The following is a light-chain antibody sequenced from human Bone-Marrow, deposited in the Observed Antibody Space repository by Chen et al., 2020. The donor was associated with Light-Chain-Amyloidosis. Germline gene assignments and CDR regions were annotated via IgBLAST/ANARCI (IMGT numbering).Light chain of an antibody. Sequence: QPALTRPASVAGSPGQSITISCTGTSSDVGGDNPVSWYQQHPDKAPKLMIYEVTNRPSWVPDRFSGSKSDNTASLTISGLQTEDEADYFCSSYTITNTLVFGSGTRVTVL. CDR3: SSYTITNTLV. V-gene: IGLV2-14*01. CDR2: EVT. J-gene: IGLJ1*01. CDR1: SSDVGGDNP.